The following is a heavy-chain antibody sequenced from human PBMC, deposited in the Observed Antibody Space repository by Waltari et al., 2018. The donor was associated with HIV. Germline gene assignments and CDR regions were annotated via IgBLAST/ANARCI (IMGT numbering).Heavy chain of an antibody. CDR3: ARARDRGYDYEGLYYYYGMGL. Sequence: QEQLVQSGAEVREPGASVKVSCKASGYIFPIYYMHWVRQAPGQGLEWMGIMDPGGGSRSYEQKVQGIVTMTMDTFPRTVYMELGSLRSDGAAVYYCARARDRGYDYEGLYYYYGMGLWGQGTTVTVSS. CDR1: GYIFPIYY. CDR2: MDPGGGSR. V-gene: IGHV1-46*03. J-gene: IGHJ6*02. D-gene: IGHD5-12*01.